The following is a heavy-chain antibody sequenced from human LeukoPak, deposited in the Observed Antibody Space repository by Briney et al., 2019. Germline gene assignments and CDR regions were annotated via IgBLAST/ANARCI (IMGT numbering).Heavy chain of an antibody. CDR1: EFSFSTYW. V-gene: IGHV3-7*01. J-gene: IGHJ6*03. CDR2: IKEDGTEK. CDR3: ARSPAGDAWPPAYYMDV. D-gene: IGHD3-10*01. Sequence: GGSLRLSCAASEFSFSTYWMSWVRQAPGKGLEWVANIKEDGTEKYYVGSVRGRFTISRDNAKKSLYLQMNSLRDDDTAVYFCARSPAGDAWPPAYYMDVWGKGTTVTVSS.